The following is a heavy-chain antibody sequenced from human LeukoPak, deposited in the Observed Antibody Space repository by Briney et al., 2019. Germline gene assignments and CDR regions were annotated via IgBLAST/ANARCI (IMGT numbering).Heavy chain of an antibody. CDR3: ARDLETDISDAFDI. D-gene: IGHD3-9*01. CDR2: ISYDGKNK. J-gene: IGHJ3*02. V-gene: IGHV3-30*04. Sequence: PGGSLRLSCAASGFTFTSYPMHWVRQAPGKGLEWVAVISYDGKNKFYADSVKGRFTISRDNAKNTLYLQMNSLRAEDTAVYYCARDLETDISDAFDIWGQGTMVTVSS. CDR1: GFTFTSYP.